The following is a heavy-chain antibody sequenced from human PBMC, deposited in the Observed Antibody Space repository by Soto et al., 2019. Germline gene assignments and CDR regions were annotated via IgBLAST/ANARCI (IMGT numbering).Heavy chain of an antibody. CDR3: ARVTIFGVVIIAHTDY. CDR1: GYTFTSYG. D-gene: IGHD3-3*01. J-gene: IGHJ4*02. V-gene: IGHV1-18*01. Sequence: ASVKVSCKASGYTFTSYGISWVRQAPGQGLEWMGWISAYNGNTNYAQKLQGRVTMTTDTSTSTAYMELRSLRSDDTAVYYCARVTIFGVVIIAHTDYWGQGTLVTVSS. CDR2: ISAYNGNT.